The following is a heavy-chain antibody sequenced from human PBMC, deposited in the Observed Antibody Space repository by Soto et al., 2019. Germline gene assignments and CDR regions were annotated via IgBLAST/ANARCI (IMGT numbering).Heavy chain of an antibody. D-gene: IGHD1-1*01. J-gene: IGHJ4*02. CDR3: VRTGWNPPDY. Sequence: GGSLRLSCAASGFSFSGSAMRWVRQASGKGLEWVGRIRTKTNSYATAYAASVKGRFTISRDNAKNSLFLQMNSLRVEDTAVYYCVRTGWNPPDYWGQGTLVTLSS. CDR2: IRTKTNSYAT. V-gene: IGHV3-73*01. CDR1: GFSFSGSA.